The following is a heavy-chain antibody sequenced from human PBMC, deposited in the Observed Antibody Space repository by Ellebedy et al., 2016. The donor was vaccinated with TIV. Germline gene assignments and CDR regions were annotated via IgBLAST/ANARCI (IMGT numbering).Heavy chain of an antibody. Sequence: SETLSLTXNVSDGTINTTTFYWGWIRQPPGKGLEWIGSIYHSGSTYYNPSLKSRLTISLDTSKNQFSLNLNSMTAADTAVYYCASSPSGYEIPYWGQGTLVTVSS. CDR1: DGTINTTTFY. J-gene: IGHJ4*02. V-gene: IGHV4-39*07. D-gene: IGHD5-12*01. CDR3: ASSPSGYEIPY. CDR2: IYHSGST.